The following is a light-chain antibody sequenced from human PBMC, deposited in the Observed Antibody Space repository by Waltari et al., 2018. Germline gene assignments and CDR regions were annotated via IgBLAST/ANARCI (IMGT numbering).Light chain of an antibody. J-gene: IGLJ1*01. CDR3: KSRDSSGNHYV. CDR1: SLRSYY. V-gene: IGLV3-19*01. CDR2: GEN. Sequence: SSELTQDPAVSVALGQTVRITCQGDSLRSYYASWYQQKPGQAPVLVFYGENNRPSGIPDRFSGSSSGNTASLTITGAQAEDEADYYCKSRDSSGNHYVFATGTKVTVV.